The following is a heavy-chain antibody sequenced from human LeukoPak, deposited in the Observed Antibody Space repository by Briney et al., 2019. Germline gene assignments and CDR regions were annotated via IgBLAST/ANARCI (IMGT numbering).Heavy chain of an antibody. V-gene: IGHV4-38-2*01. D-gene: IGHD2-21*02. CDR1: GYSISSGYY. CDR2: IYHSGST. J-gene: IGHJ4*02. Sequence: PSETLSLTCAVSGYSISSGYYWGWIRQPPGKGLEWIGSIYHSGSTYYNPSLKSRVTISVDTSKNQFFLKLSSVTAADTAVYYCASGPIVVVTATFDYWGQGTLVTVSS. CDR3: ASGPIVVVTATFDY.